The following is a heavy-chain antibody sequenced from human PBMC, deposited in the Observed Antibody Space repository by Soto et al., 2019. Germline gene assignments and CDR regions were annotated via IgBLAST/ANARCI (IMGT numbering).Heavy chain of an antibody. CDR2: IVVGSGNT. CDR3: ASHYDSSGYSPYDAFDI. CDR1: GFTFTSSA. J-gene: IGHJ3*02. D-gene: IGHD3-22*01. Sequence: ASVKVSCKASGFTFTSSAMQWVRQARGQRLEWIGWIVVGSGNTNYAQKFQERVTITRDMSTSTAYMELSSLRSEDTAVYYCASHYDSSGYSPYDAFDIWGQGTMVTVSS. V-gene: IGHV1-58*02.